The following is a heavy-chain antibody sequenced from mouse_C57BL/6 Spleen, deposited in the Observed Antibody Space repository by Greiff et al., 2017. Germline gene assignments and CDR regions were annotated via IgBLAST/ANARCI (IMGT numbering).Heavy chain of an antibody. CDR3: AIYYDYGGFAY. V-gene: IGHV1-69*01. CDR1: GYTFTSYW. Sequence: VQLQQPGAELVMPGASVKLSCKASGYTFTSYWMHWVKQRPGQGLEWIGEIDPSDSYTNYNQKFKGKSTLTVDKSSSTAYMQLSSRTSEDSAVYYCAIYYDYGGFAYWGQGTLVTVSA. J-gene: IGHJ3*01. D-gene: IGHD2-4*01. CDR2: IDPSDSYT.